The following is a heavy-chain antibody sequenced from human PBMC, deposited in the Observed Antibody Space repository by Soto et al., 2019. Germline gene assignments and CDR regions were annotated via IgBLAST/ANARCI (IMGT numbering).Heavy chain of an antibody. CDR3: ATETTGYGGNV. J-gene: IGHJ4*02. CDR2: INPNSGGT. V-gene: IGHV1-2*04. CDR1: GYTFTSYG. D-gene: IGHD4-17*01. Sequence: ASVKVSCKASGYTFTSYGISWVRQAPGQGLEWMGWINPNSGGTNYAQKFQGWVTMTRDTSISTAYMELSRLRSDDTAVYYCATETTGYGGNVWGQGTLVTVSS.